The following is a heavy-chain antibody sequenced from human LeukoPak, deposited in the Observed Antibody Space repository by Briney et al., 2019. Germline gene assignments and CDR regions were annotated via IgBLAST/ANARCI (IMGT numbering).Heavy chain of an antibody. J-gene: IGHJ3*02. Sequence: HAGGSLRLSCAVSGITLSNYGMSWVRQAPGKGLEWVSAISGSGGSTYYADSAKGRFTISRDNSKNTLYLQMNSLRAEDTAVYYCAKDDLDWFNAFDIWGQGTMVTVSS. V-gene: IGHV3-23*01. CDR2: ISGSGGST. CDR3: AKDDLDWFNAFDI. D-gene: IGHD3-9*01. CDR1: GITLSNYG.